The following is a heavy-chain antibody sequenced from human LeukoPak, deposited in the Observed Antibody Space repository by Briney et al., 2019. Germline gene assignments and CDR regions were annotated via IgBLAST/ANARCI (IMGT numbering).Heavy chain of an antibody. CDR2: SGNDGST. CDR3: ASQTKYYSGSAGSYWGAFDL. CDR1: GLTFYDQA. V-gene: IGHV3-43*02. J-gene: IGHJ3*01. Sequence: GGSLRLSYAASGLTFYDQAMHWARQAPGTGLEWVSLSGNDGSTYYADSVRGRFTTSRDISKNSLYLEMSSLRTEDTALYHCASQTKYYSGSAGSYWGAFDLWGQGTMVTVSS. D-gene: IGHD3-10*01.